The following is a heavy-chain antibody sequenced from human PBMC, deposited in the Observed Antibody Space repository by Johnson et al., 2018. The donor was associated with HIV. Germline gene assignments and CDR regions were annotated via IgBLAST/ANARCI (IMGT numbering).Heavy chain of an antibody. CDR3: ARPLGGAFDI. CDR2: ISFDGSHK. V-gene: IGHV3-30*03. CDR1: GFTFSSYW. D-gene: IGHD3-10*01. Sequence: QVQLVESGGGLVQPGGSLRLSCAASGFTFSSYWMSWVRQAPGKGLEWVAVISFDGSHKDYADSVKGRFTVSRDNSKNTLYLQMNSLRAEDTAVYYCARPLGGAFDIWGQGTMVTVSS. J-gene: IGHJ3*02.